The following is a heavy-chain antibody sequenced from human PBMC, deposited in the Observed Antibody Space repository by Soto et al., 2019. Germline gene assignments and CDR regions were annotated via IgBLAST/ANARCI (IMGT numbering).Heavy chain of an antibody. J-gene: IGHJ5*02. CDR2: ISAYNGNT. CDR1: GYTFTSYG. CDR3: VRSEYCSGGSCYLNWFDP. V-gene: IGHV1-18*01. Sequence: ASVKVSCKASGYTFTSYGISWVRQAPGQGLEWMGWISAYNGNTNYAQKLQGRVTMTTDTSTSTAYMELRSLRSDGTAVYYCVRSEYCSGGSCYLNWFDPWGQGTLVTVSS. D-gene: IGHD2-15*01.